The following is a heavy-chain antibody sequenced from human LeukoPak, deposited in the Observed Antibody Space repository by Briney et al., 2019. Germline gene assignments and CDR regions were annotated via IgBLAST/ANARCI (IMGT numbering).Heavy chain of an antibody. CDR2: IYHSGST. J-gene: IGHJ3*02. D-gene: IGHD3-9*01. Sequence: SETLSLTCAVSGGSISSGGYSWIWIRQPPGKGLEWIGYIYHSGSTYYNPSLKSRVTISVDRSKNQFSLKLSSVTAADTAVYYCARGSYDILTGSPGRAFDIWGQGTMVTVSS. CDR1: GGSISSGGYS. V-gene: IGHV4-30-2*01. CDR3: ARGSYDILTGSPGRAFDI.